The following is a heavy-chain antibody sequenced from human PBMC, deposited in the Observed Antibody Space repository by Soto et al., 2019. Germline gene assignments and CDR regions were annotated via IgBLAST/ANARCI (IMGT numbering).Heavy chain of an antibody. V-gene: IGHV1-46*01. Sequence: QVQLVQSGAEVKEPGASVKVSCKASGYILSSYNMHWVRQAPGQGLEWMGIINPSGGRTSYARKCQDRVTMTRHTXTXTVYMELSSLRSEDTAVYYCARTYCGAACPRRDFDYWGQGTLVTVSS. CDR3: ARTYCGAACPRRDFDY. J-gene: IGHJ4*02. D-gene: IGHD2-21*02. CDR2: INPSGGRT. CDR1: GYILSSYN.